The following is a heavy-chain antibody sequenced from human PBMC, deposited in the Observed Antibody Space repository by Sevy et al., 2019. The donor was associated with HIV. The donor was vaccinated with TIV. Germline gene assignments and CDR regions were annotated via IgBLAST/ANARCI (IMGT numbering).Heavy chain of an antibody. CDR3: ARDLPHLLPWELSRGSDF. D-gene: IGHD3-16*01. V-gene: IGHV3-30*04. CDR1: GFTFSNYA. J-gene: IGHJ4*02. CDR2: ISHDEIHK. Sequence: GGSLRLSCTAYGFTFSNYAVHWVRQAPGKGLEWVAIISHDEIHKDFADSVRGRFSIPRDTFKNTIYLQMNSLRPEDTAVYYCARDLPHLLPWELSRGSDFWGQGTLVTVSS.